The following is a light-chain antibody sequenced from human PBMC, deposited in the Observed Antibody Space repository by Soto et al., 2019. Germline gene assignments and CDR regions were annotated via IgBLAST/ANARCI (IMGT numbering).Light chain of an antibody. Sequence: QSALTQPPSASGTPGQRVTISCSGSRSNIGGYAVNWYQQVPGTAPKLLIYSNNQRPSGVPDRFSGSRSGTSASLAISGLQSDDEADYYCAAWDDSLNGVIFGGGTKVTVL. CDR3: AAWDDSLNGVI. CDR1: RSNIGGYA. J-gene: IGLJ2*01. CDR2: SNN. V-gene: IGLV1-44*01.